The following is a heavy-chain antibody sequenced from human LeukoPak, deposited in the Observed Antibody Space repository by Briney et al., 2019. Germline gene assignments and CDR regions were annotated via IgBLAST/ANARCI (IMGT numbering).Heavy chain of an antibody. CDR3: ASFYCRNSDCYGGYYYMDV. V-gene: IGHV1-18*01. D-gene: IGHD2-21*02. J-gene: IGHJ6*03. CDR1: GYTFTSYG. CDR2: ISAYNGNT. Sequence: ASVKVSCKASGYTFTSYGISWVRQAPGQGLEWMGWISAYNGNTNYAQKLQGRVTITADESTSTAYMELSSLRSDDTAVYFCASFYCRNSDCYGGYYYMDVWGKGTTVTVSS.